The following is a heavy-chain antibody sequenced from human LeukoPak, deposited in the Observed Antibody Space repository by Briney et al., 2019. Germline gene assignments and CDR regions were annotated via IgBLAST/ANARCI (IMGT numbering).Heavy chain of an antibody. Sequence: GGSLRLSCAASGFTFSDYYMSWIRQAPGKGLEWVASIKEDGGEGYYVDSVKGRFTVSRDNAKNSLYLQLTSLRAEDTAVYYCATRYCTISACRASSYKSFDVWGKGTTVTVSS. CDR2: IKEDGGEG. D-gene: IGHD2-8*01. CDR3: ATRYCTISACRASSYKSFDV. J-gene: IGHJ6*04. V-gene: IGHV3-7*01. CDR1: GFTFSDYY.